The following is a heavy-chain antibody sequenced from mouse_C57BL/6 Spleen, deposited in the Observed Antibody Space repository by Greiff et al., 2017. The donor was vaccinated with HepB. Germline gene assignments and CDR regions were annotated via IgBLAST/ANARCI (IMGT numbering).Heavy chain of an antibody. V-gene: IGHV1-82*01. Sequence: VQLQQSGPELVKPGASVKISCKASGYAFSSSWMNWVKQRPGKGLEWIGRIYPGDGDTNYNGKFKGKATLTADKSSSTAYMQLSSLTSEDSAVYCCARRGLRSNYAMDYWGQGTSVTVSS. CDR1: GYAFSSSW. CDR3: ARRGLRSNYAMDY. J-gene: IGHJ4*01. CDR2: IYPGDGDT.